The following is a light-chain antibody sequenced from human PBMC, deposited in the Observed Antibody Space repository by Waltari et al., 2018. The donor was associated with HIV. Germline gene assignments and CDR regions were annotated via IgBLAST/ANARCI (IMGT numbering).Light chain of an antibody. CDR3: YSYAGSGTFV. CDR1: VSNIGSYHL. V-gene: IGLV2-23*01. Sequence: QSALTHPASVSGSPGQSINISCSGSVSNIGSYHLPSWFQQHPRKAPKVVMYEGTRRPSDVSDRFSGYRSGSSASLTISGLQAEDEADYYCYSYAGSGTFVFGSGTRVTVL. CDR2: EGT. J-gene: IGLJ1*01.